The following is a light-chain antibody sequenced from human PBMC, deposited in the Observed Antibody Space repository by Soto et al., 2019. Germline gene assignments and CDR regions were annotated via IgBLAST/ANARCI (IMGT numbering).Light chain of an antibody. CDR2: YDS. CDR1: NIGSKS. J-gene: IGLJ1*01. CDR3: MSYRSGDTLV. Sequence: SYELTQPPSVSVAPGKTARITCGGNNIGSKSVHWYQQKPGQAPVLVIYYDSDRPSGVSNRFSASKSGNTASLTISGLQTEDEADYYCMSYRSGDTLVFGTGTKLTVL. V-gene: IGLV3-21*01.